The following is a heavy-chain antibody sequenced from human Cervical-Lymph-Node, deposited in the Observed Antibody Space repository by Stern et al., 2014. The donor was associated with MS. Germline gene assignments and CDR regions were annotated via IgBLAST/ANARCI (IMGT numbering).Heavy chain of an antibody. CDR1: AYTFTNFW. CDR2: MQPGDSDI. Sequence: EVQLVQSGAEVKKPGESLKISCQGSAYTFTNFWIAWVRQVPGKGLEWMGFMQPGDSDIASSPSFQGHVTISVDKSISTAYLQWSSLKPSDTAMYYCARFHSNSGLDFWGQGTLVTVSS. V-gene: IGHV5-51*03. J-gene: IGHJ4*02. CDR3: ARFHSNSGLDF. D-gene: IGHD6-6*01.